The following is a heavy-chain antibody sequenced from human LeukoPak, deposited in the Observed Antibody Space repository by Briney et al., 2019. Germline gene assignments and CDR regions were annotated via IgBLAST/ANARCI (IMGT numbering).Heavy chain of an antibody. CDR3: ARYRPYVGIAYFDY. J-gene: IGHJ4*02. CDR2: IPGSGGIT. CDR1: GFTFSTYA. Sequence: GGSLRLTCAASGFTFSTYAMSWVRQAPGKGLDWVSTIPGSGGITYYADSVKGRFTISRDNSKNTLYLQMNSLRAEDTAVYYCARYRPYVGIAYFDYWGQGTLVTVSS. V-gene: IGHV3-23*01. D-gene: IGHD3-16*01.